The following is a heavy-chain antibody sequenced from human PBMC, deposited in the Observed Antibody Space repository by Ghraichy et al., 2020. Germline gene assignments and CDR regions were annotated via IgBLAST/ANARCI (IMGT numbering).Heavy chain of an antibody. CDR1: GGSISGSY. CDR3: ARNPPGAWFDP. D-gene: IGHD1-26*01. CDR2: IYYSGST. Sequence: SETLYLTCTVSGGSISGSYWSWIRQPPGKGLEWIGHIYYSGSTNYNPSLKSRVTISVDTSENQISLRLSSVTAADTAVYYCARNPPGAWFDPWGQGTLVTVSS. V-gene: IGHV4-59*01. J-gene: IGHJ5*02.